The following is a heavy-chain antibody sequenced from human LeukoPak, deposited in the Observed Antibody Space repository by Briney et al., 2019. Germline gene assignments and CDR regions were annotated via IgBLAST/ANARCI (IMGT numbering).Heavy chain of an antibody. Sequence: GGSLRLSCVASGFTFSSYAMSWVRQAPGKGLEWVSSIGDSGGRTFYADSVKGRFTISRDNSKNTLYLQMNSLRPEDTAVYYCAKDLREPSLWFIHIFYGLDVWGQGTTVTVSS. CDR2: IGDSGGRT. J-gene: IGHJ6*02. D-gene: IGHD3-10*01. CDR3: AKDLREPSLWFIHIFYGLDV. V-gene: IGHV3-23*01. CDR1: GFTFSSYA.